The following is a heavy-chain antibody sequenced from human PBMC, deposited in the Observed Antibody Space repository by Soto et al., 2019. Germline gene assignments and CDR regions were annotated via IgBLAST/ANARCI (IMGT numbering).Heavy chain of an antibody. CDR2: IYSGGST. V-gene: IGHV3-66*01. CDR3: AREYSYGYYYYYAMDV. CDR1: GFTVSSNY. D-gene: IGHD5-18*01. J-gene: IGHJ6*02. Sequence: EVQLVESGGGLVKPGGSLRLSCAASGFTVSSNYMSWVRQAPGKGLEWVSVIYSGGSTYYADSVKGRFTISRDNSKNTLYLQMNSLRAEDTAVYYCAREYSYGYYYYYAMDVWGQGTTVTVSS.